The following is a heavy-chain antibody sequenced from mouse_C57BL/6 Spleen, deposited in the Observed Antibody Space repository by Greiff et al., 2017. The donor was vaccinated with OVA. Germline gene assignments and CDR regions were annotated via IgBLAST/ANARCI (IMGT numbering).Heavy chain of an antibody. CDR2: ISDGGSYT. V-gene: IGHV5-4*03. D-gene: IGHD1-1*01. J-gene: IGHJ2*01. Sequence: EVKLVESGGGLVKPGGSLKLSCAASGFTFSSYAMSWVRQTPEKRLEWVATISDGGSYTYYPDNVKGRFTISRDNAKNNLYLQMSHLKSEDTAMDYCARVTVVANYFDYWGQGTTLTVSS. CDR1: GFTFSSYA. CDR3: ARVTVVANYFDY.